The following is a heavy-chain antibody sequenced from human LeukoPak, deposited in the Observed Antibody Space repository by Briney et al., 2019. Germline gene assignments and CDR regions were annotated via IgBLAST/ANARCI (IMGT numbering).Heavy chain of an antibody. V-gene: IGHV3-7*01. J-gene: IGHJ4*02. D-gene: IGHD6-19*01. CDR3: ARGPAVAGPGDY. Sequence: HPGGSLRLSCAASGFTFNNYWMTWVRQAPGKGLEWVANINQAGSEKYYVDSVKGRFTISRGNAKNSLYLQMSSLRGEDTAVYYCARGPAVAGPGDYWGQGTLVTVSS. CDR1: GFTFNNYW. CDR2: INQAGSEK.